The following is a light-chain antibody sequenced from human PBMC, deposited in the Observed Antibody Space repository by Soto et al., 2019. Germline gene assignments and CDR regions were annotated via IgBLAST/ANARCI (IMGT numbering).Light chain of an antibody. CDR3: QSYDSSLSGSKV. J-gene: IGLJ2*01. CDR1: SSNIGAGYA. CDR2: GNS. V-gene: IGLV1-40*01. Sequence: QPVLTQPPSVSGAPGQRVTISCTGSSSNIGAGYAVHWYQQLPGTAPKLLIYGNSNRPSGVPDRFSGSKSGTSASLAITGLQAEDEADYYCQSYDSSLSGSKVFGGGTKLTVL.